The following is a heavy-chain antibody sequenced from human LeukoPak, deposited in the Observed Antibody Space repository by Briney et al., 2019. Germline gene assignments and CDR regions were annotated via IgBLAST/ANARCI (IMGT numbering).Heavy chain of an antibody. D-gene: IGHD5-12*01. V-gene: IGHV4-59*08. CDR1: GGSISRYY. CDR3: ARKTRIVAREIAFDI. Sequence: SETLSLSCTVPGGSISRYYWSWIRQPPGKGPEWIGYIYNSGSTNCNPSPKSRVTISVDTSKNQFSLKLTSVTAADTAVYYCARKTRIVAREIAFDIWGQGTMVTVSS. J-gene: IGHJ3*02. CDR2: IYNSGST.